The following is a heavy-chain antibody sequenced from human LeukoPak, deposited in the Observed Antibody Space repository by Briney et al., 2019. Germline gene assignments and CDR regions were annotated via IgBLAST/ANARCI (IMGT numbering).Heavy chain of an antibody. CDR2: FYYSGST. V-gene: IGHV4-59*01. Sequence: SETLSLTCTVSGGSISSYYWSWIRQPPGKGLEWIGYFYYSGSTNYNPSLKSRVTISVDTSKNQLSLKLSSVTAADTAVYYCAGSPTTTVSGDWFDPWGQGTLVTVSS. J-gene: IGHJ5*02. CDR3: AGSPTTTVSGDWFDP. D-gene: IGHD4-17*01. CDR1: GGSISSYY.